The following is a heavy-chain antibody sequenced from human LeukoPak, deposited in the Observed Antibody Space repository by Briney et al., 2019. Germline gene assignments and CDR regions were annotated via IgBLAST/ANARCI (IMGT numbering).Heavy chain of an antibody. V-gene: IGHV3-23*01. Sequence: PGGSLRLSCAASGFTFGTSAMSWVRQAPGKGPEWVSTFGRSGSDTYYSDSVKGRFTIFRDNSKSTLYLQMNSLRDEDTAVYYCAKGSLGSWYYFDYWGQGTLVTVSS. CDR1: GFTFGTSA. J-gene: IGHJ4*02. D-gene: IGHD6-13*01. CDR2: FGRSGSDT. CDR3: AKGSLGSWYYFDY.